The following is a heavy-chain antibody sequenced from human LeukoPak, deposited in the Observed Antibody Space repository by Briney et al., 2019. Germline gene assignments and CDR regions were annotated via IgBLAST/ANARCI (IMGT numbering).Heavy chain of an antibody. CDR1: GFTLSDYF. Sequence: GGSLRLSCAASGFTLSDYFMDWVRQAPGKGLEWVGRTRNKANSYSTEYAASVKGRFIISRDESKNSLYLQMNSLKTEDTAVYHCARGYDGSANDAFHIWGQGTMVTVSS. D-gene: IGHD1-26*01. CDR2: TRNKANSYST. CDR3: ARGYDGSANDAFHI. J-gene: IGHJ3*02. V-gene: IGHV3-72*01.